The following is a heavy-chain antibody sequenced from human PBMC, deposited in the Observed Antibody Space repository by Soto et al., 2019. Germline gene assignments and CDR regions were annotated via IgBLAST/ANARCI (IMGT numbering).Heavy chain of an antibody. CDR3: ATENPRYCSGGSCSDMDV. CDR2: ISAYNGNT. CDR1: GYTFTSYG. Sequence: ASVKVSCKASGYTFTSYGISWVRQAPGQGLEWMGWISAYNGNTNYAQKLQGRVTMTTDTSTSTAYMELRSLRSDDTAVYYCATENPRYCSGGSCSDMDVWGQGTRVTVSS. J-gene: IGHJ6*02. V-gene: IGHV1-18*01. D-gene: IGHD2-15*01.